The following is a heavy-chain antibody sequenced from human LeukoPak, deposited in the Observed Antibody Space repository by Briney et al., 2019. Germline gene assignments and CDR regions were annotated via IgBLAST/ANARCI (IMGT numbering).Heavy chain of an antibody. D-gene: IGHD2-21*02. CDR1: GSSFSDYY. J-gene: IGHJ5*02. CDR3: ARALAYCGGDCYSGVFDP. Sequence: GGSLRPSCAASGSSFSDYYVSWIRQAAREGLGWVSYISSSGSTIYYADSGKGRLTTSTDNATNSLYLRMTSVRAERTAVYYCARALAYCGGDCYSGVFDPWGQGTLVTVSS. V-gene: IGHV3-11*04. CDR2: ISSSGSTI.